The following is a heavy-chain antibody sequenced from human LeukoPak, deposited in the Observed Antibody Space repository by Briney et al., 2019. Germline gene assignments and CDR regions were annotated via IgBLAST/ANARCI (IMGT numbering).Heavy chain of an antibody. CDR3: ARRSGMATVTNQDWFDP. CDR2: INPSGGST. V-gene: IGHV1-46*01. D-gene: IGHD4-17*01. J-gene: IGHJ5*02. Sequence: ASVKVSCKASGYTFTSYYMHWLRQAPGQGLEWMGIINPSGGSTSYAQKFQGRVTMTRDTSTSTVYMELSSLRSEDTAVYYCARRSGMATVTNQDWFDPWGQGTLVTVSS. CDR1: GYTFTSYY.